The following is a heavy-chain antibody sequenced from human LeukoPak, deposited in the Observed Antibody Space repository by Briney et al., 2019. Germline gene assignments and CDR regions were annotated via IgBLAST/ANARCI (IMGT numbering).Heavy chain of an antibody. Sequence: ASVKVSCKASGYTFIDYYIHWVRQAPGQGLEWMGRINPNIPNTGDTDYAQNFQGRVTMTRDTSISTAFMELSGLTSDDTAVYYCARDPLRNAILRLGELSLRYFDYWGQGTLVTVSS. J-gene: IGHJ4*02. D-gene: IGHD3-16*02. V-gene: IGHV1-2*06. CDR2: INPNIPNTGDT. CDR1: GYTFIDYY. CDR3: ARDPLRNAILRLGELSLRYFDY.